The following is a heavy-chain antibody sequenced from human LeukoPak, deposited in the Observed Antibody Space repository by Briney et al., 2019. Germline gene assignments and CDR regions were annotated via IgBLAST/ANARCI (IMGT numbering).Heavy chain of an antibody. CDR1: GYTFTSYD. D-gene: IGHD6-19*01. J-gene: IGHJ4*02. CDR2: MNPNSGNT. V-gene: IGHV1-8*01. Sequence: ASVKVSCKASGYTFTSYDINWVRQATGQGPEWMGWMNPNSGNTGYAQKFQGRVTMTRNTSISTAYMELSSLRSEDTAVYYCARGASIAVAGIRAFGYWGQGTLVTVSS. CDR3: ARGASIAVAGIRAFGY.